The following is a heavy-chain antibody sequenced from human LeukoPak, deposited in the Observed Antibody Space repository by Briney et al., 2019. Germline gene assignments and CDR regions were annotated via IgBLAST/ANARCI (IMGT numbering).Heavy chain of an antibody. Sequence: GGSLRLSCAASGFTFSSYWMSWVRQAPGKGLEWVANLKQDGSEKYYVDSVKGRFTISRDNAKNSLYLQMNSLRAEDTAVYYCAREIPAATMGFDYWGQGTLVTVSS. J-gene: IGHJ4*02. CDR3: AREIPAATMGFDY. CDR1: GFTFSSYW. CDR2: LKQDGSEK. V-gene: IGHV3-7*01. D-gene: IGHD2-2*01.